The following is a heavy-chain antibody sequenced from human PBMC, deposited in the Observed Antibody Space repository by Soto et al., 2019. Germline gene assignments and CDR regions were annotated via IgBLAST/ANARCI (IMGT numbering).Heavy chain of an antibody. Sequence: GESLKISCKGSGYSFTSYWIGWVRQMPGKGLEWMGIIYPGDSDTRYSPSFQGQVTISADKSISTAYLQWSSLKASDTAMYYCARQLQINWNYYYGMDVWGQGTTVTVSS. V-gene: IGHV5-51*01. CDR2: IYPGDSDT. J-gene: IGHJ6*02. CDR3: ARQLQINWNYYYGMDV. D-gene: IGHD1-20*01. CDR1: GYSFTSYW.